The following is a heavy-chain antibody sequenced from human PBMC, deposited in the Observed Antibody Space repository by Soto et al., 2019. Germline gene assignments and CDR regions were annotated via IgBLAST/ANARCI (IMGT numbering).Heavy chain of an antibody. Sequence: GGSLRLSCAASGFTFSSYWMSWVRQAPGKGLEWVANIKQDGSEKYYVDSVKGRFTISRDNAKNSLYLQMNSLRAEDTAVYYCARLLGVWWTRYGMDVWGQGTTVTVSS. J-gene: IGHJ6*02. CDR3: ARLLGVWWTRYGMDV. D-gene: IGHD3-16*01. V-gene: IGHV3-7*03. CDR2: IKQDGSEK. CDR1: GFTFSSYW.